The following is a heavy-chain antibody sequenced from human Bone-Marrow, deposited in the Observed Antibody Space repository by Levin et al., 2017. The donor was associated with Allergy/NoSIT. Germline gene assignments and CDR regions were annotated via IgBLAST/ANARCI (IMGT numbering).Heavy chain of an antibody. Sequence: TSETLSLTCNVSGDSISSYYWNWIRQPAGSGLEWIGRIYPSGSTDYNPSFNTRITMSIDTSNMQVSLKLDSVTAADSAVYFCSASDLMGSRFWGQGTLVSVSS. CDR1: GDSISSYY. CDR3: SASDLMGSRF. CDR2: IYPSGST. J-gene: IGHJ4*02. D-gene: IGHD3-10*01. V-gene: IGHV4-4*07.